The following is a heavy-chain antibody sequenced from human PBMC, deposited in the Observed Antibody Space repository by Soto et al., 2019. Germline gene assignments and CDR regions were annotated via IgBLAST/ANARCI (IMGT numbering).Heavy chain of an antibody. CDR3: AHTPPGGYYGSGSYIWFDP. J-gene: IGHJ5*02. CDR2: IYWDDDK. Sequence: QITLKESGPTLVKPTQTLTLTCTFSGFSLSTSGVGVGWIRQPPGKALEWLALIYWDDDKRYSPSLKSRLTITKDTSKNQVVLTMINMDPVDTATYYCAHTPPGGYYGSGSYIWFDPWGQGTLVTVSS. D-gene: IGHD3-10*01. V-gene: IGHV2-5*02. CDR1: GFSLSTSGVG.